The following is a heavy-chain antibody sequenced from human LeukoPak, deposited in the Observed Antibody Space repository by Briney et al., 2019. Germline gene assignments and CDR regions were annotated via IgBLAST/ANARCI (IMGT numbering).Heavy chain of an antibody. Sequence: GGSLRLSCAVSGSASGFTFSSYAMSWVRQAPGKGLEWVSAISGSAHTTYYADSVKGRFTISRDNSKNTLYLQMNSLRAEDTAVYYCAKDTDYGGNSYLGDAFDIWGQGTMVTVSS. V-gene: IGHV3-23*01. D-gene: IGHD4-23*01. J-gene: IGHJ3*02. CDR3: AKDTDYGGNSYLGDAFDI. CDR2: ISGSAHTT. CDR1: GFTFSSYA.